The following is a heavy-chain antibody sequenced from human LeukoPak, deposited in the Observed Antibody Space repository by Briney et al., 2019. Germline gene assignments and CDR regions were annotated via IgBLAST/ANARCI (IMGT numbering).Heavy chain of an antibody. CDR3: ARDENYDIFTRWFDP. CDR1: GGTFSSYP. V-gene: IGHV1-69*06. CDR2: IIPTFDTA. J-gene: IGHJ5*02. D-gene: IGHD3-9*01. Sequence: ASVKVSCKASGGTFSSYPISWVRQAPGQGLEWMGGIIPTFDTADFAQKFQGRVTITADTSTSTAYMELRSLRSDDTAVYYCARDENYDIFTRWFDPWGQGTLVTVSS.